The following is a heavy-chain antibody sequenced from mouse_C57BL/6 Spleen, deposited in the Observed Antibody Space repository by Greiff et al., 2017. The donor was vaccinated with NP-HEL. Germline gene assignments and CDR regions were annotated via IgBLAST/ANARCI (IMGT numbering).Heavy chain of an antibody. Sequence: VKLVESGAELVRPGASVKLSCKASGYTFTDYYINWVKQRPGQGLEWIARIYPGSGNTYYNEKFKGKATLTAEKSSSTAYMQLSSLTSEDSAVYFCARLDDYDDYAMDYWGQGTSVTVSS. V-gene: IGHV1-76*01. CDR1: GYTFTDYY. CDR2: IYPGSGNT. D-gene: IGHD2-4*01. CDR3: ARLDDYDDYAMDY. J-gene: IGHJ4*01.